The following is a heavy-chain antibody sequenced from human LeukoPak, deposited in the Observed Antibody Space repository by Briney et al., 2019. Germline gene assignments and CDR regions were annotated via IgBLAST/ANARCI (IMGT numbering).Heavy chain of an antibody. CDR1: AFTFSSYW. Sequence: GGSLRLSCAASAFTFSSYWMHWVRHAPGKGLVWVSRINSDGSSTSYADSVKGRFTISRDNAKNTLYLQMNSLRAEDTAVYYCARERYFDSNYFDYWGQGTLVTVSS. CDR3: ARERYFDSNYFDY. D-gene: IGHD3-9*01. CDR2: INSDGSST. J-gene: IGHJ4*02. V-gene: IGHV3-74*01.